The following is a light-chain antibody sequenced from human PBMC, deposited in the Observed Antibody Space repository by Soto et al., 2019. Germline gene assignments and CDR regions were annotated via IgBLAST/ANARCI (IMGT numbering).Light chain of an antibody. CDR1: SGDGGDYNF. Sequence: QSALSQPASVSGSPGQSITISCTGTSGDGGDYNFVSWYQQHPGKAPKLMIYDVNNRPSGVSNRFSGSKSGHTASLTISGLQAEDEADYYCSSYTGISTLGVFGTGTKLTVL. CDR3: SSYTGISTLGV. V-gene: IGLV2-14*01. CDR2: DVN. J-gene: IGLJ1*01.